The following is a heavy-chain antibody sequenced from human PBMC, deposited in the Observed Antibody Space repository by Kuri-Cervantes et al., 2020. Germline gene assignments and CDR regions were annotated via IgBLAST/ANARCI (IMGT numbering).Heavy chain of an antibody. D-gene: IGHD3-10*01. V-gene: IGHV3-48*01. Sequence: GGSLRLSCAASGFTFSSYNMNWVRQAPGKGLEWISYITSSSSTIYYADSVKGRFTISRDNSKNTLYLQMNSLRTEDTAVYYCAKLAPAGDDYWGLGTLVTVSS. J-gene: IGHJ4*02. CDR2: ITSSSSTI. CDR1: GFTFSSYN. CDR3: AKLAPAGDDY.